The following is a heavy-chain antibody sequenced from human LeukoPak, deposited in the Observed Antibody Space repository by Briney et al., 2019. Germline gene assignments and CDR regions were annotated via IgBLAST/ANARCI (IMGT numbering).Heavy chain of an antibody. CDR1: GFTVSSDE. Sequence: GGSLRLSCAASGFTVSSDEMNWVCQAPGKGMEWVAVIWSDGSNQYYADSVKARFIISRDNSKNTLYLQINSLRADDTAVYYCARDRYSSSPDYWGQGTLVTVSS. CDR2: IWSDGSNQ. J-gene: IGHJ4*02. CDR3: ARDRYSSSPDY. D-gene: IGHD6-13*01. V-gene: IGHV3-33*08.